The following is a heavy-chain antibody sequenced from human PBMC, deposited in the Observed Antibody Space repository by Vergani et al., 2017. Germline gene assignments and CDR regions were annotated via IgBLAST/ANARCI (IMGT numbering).Heavy chain of an antibody. CDR1: CGSINSGGYF. Sequence: QVQLQESGPGLVKPSQTLSLTCIVSCGSINSGGYFWSWIRQHPGKGLEWVGYISYTGSTTYNPSLKSRVIVSVDTTKNQFSLKLTSVTAADTAIYYCARAPVAGNCFDPWGQGTLVTVSS. V-gene: IGHV4-31*02. D-gene: IGHD6-19*01. CDR3: ARAPVAGNCFDP. J-gene: IGHJ5*02. CDR2: ISYTGST.